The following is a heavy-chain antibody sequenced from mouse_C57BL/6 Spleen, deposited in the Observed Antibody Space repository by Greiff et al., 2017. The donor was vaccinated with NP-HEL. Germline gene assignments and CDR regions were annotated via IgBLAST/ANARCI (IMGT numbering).Heavy chain of an antibody. CDR3: ARAPYDCYLAWFAY. D-gene: IGHD2-3*01. CDR1: GYTFTSYW. Sequence: QVQLQQPGAELVKPGASVKMSCKASGYTFTSYWITWVKQRPGQGLEWIGDIYPGSGSTNYNEKFKSKATLTVDTSSSTAYMQLSSLTSEDSAVYYCARAPYDCYLAWFAYWGQGTLVTVSA. J-gene: IGHJ3*01. V-gene: IGHV1-55*01. CDR2: IYPGSGST.